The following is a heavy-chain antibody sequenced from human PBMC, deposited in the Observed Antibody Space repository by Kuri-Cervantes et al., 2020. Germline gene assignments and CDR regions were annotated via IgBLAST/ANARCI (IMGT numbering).Heavy chain of an antibody. V-gene: IGHV3-30*18. Sequence: LSLTCAASGFTFSSYGMHWVRQAPGKGLEWVAVISYDGSNKYYADSVKGRFTISRDNSKNTLYLQMNSLRAEDTAVYYCAKEDTARGWLQQYYYYGMDVWGQGTTGTGSS. CDR1: GFTFSSYG. J-gene: IGHJ6*02. D-gene: IGHD5-18*01. CDR2: ISYDGSNK. CDR3: AKEDTARGWLQQYYYYGMDV.